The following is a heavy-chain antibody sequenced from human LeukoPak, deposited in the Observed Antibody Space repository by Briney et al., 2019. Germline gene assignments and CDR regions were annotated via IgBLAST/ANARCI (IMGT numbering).Heavy chain of an antibody. V-gene: IGHV1-2*02. CDR1: GYTFTGYY. CDR3: ATLVIAVAGGFGDY. J-gene: IGHJ4*02. CDR2: INPYSGGT. D-gene: IGHD6-19*01. Sequence: ASVKVSCKPSGYTFTGYYMHWVRQAPGQGLEWMGWINPYSGGTNYAQKFQGRVTMTRDTSISTGYMELSRLRSDDTAVYYCATLVIAVAGGFGDYWGQGTLVTVSS.